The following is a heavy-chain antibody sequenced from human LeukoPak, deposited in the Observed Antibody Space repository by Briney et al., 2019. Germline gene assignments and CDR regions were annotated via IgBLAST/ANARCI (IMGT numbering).Heavy chain of an antibody. D-gene: IGHD7-27*01. J-gene: IGHJ4*02. V-gene: IGHV3-30-3*01. CDR3: ARDFSRITGDSSYFDY. Sequence: PGGSLRLSCAASGFTFSSYAMHWVRQAPGKGLEWVAVISYDGSNKYYADSVKGRFTISRDNSKNTLYLQMNSLRAEDTAVYYCARDFSRITGDSSYFDYWGQGTLVTVSS. CDR2: ISYDGSNK. CDR1: GFTFSSYA.